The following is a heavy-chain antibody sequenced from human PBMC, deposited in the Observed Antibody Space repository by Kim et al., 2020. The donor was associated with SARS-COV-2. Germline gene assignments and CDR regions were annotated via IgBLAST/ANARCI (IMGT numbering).Heavy chain of an antibody. J-gene: IGHJ5*02. CDR3: ARGGEPIVVVMPTHWFDP. CDR1: GGSLRGYY. V-gene: IGHV4-34*01. Sequence: SETLSLTCTVSGGSLRGYYWSWIRQAPGKGLEWIGEINHSGVTDYNPSLKNRLTLSLDTSRNQFSLTLNSVTAADTAVYYCARGGEPIVVVMPTHWFDPWGQGTLLTVSS. CDR2: INHSGVT. D-gene: IGHD2-21*01.